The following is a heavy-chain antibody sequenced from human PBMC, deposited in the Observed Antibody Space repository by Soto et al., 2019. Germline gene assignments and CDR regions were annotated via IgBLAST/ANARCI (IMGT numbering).Heavy chain of an antibody. CDR1: GYTCTSYG. Sequence: GASVKVSCKASGYTCTSYGISWVRQAPGQGLEWMGWISAYNGNTNYAQKLQGRVTMTTDTSTSTAYMELRSLRSDETAVYHCARDVYIGMGEGELLSAGVAFDYCGQRSLVTVSA. J-gene: IGHJ4*02. CDR2: ISAYNGNT. V-gene: IGHV1-18*01. CDR3: ARDVYIGMGEGELLSAGVAFDY. D-gene: IGHD1-26*01.